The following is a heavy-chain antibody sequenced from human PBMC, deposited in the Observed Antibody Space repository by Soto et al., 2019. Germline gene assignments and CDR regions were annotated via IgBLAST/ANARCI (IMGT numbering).Heavy chain of an antibody. D-gene: IGHD1-1*01. CDR2: ISAHNGNT. CDR3: ARGRYGDY. V-gene: IGHV1-18*01. CDR1: GYTFTSYG. J-gene: IGHJ4*02. Sequence: QVHLEQSGAEVKKPGATVKVSCKGSGYTFTSYGITWVRQAPGQGLEWMGWISAHNGNTNYAQKLQGRVTVTRDTSTSTAYMELRSLRSDDTAVYYCARGRYGDYWGQGALVTVS.